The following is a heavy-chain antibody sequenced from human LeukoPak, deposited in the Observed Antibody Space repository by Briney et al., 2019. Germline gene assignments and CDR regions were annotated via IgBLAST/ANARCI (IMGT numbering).Heavy chain of an antibody. CDR2: IYWTSDR. Sequence: SVPTLVNPPHAPRLTCTFSGFSLSTGGVGVGGIRQPPGRILDWLPPIYWTSDRRYIPSLKSRLTITKDPSKNQVVLTMTNMDPVDTATYYCALNRSWYEVYVFDIWVQGTMVTVPS. CDR1: GFSLSTGGVG. D-gene: IGHD6-13*01. CDR3: ALNRSWYEVYVFDI. V-gene: IGHV2-5*01. J-gene: IGHJ3*02.